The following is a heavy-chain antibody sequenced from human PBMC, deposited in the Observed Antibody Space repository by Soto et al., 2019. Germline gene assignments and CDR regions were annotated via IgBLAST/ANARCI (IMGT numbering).Heavy chain of an antibody. CDR3: ARQPGYISDWYYFDL. D-gene: IGHD3-9*01. J-gene: IGHJ4*02. CDR2: ISPKSGGT. Sequence: QVQLVQSGAEVKKPGASVKVSCEDSGYNFIYYYIHWVRQAPGQGFEWMGRISPKSGGTNYAQKFDDRVTMTWDTALNTAYIEMSSLKSDDTSVYDCARQPGYISDWYYFDLWCQGARVTVSS. CDR1: GYNFIYYY. V-gene: IGHV1-2*02.